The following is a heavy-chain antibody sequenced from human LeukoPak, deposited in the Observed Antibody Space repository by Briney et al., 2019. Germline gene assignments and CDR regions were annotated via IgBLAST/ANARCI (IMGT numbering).Heavy chain of an antibody. D-gene: IGHD1-1*01. CDR1: GDSVSRNNTT. Sequence: SQTLSLTCAISGDSVSRNNTTWNWIRQSPSRGLEWLGRTFYGSKWYNDYAVSVKSRITINADTSKNQVSLQLNSVTPEDTAVYYCARQNTDITTLDVWGQGTTVTVSS. CDR3: ARQNTDITTLDV. V-gene: IGHV6-1*01. J-gene: IGHJ6*02. CDR2: TFYGSKWYN.